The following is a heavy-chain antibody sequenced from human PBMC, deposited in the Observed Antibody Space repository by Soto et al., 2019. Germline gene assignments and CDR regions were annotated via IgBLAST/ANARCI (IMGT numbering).Heavy chain of an antibody. CDR3: ARAYYSTQYGMDV. V-gene: IGHV1-2*04. J-gene: IGHJ6*02. D-gene: IGHD2-21*01. CDR1: GYTFIGYY. Sequence: QVQLVQSGAEVKKPGASVKVSCKASGYTFIGYYMHWVRQAPGQGLEWMGWINPNSGGTNYAQKFQGWVTMTRDTSNSTAYMELSRLRSDDTAVYYCARAYYSTQYGMDVWGQGTTVTVSS. CDR2: INPNSGGT.